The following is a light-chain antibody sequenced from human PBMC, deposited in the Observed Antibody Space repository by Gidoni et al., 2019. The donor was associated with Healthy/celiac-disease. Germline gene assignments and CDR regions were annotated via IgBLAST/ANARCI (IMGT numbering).Light chain of an antibody. Sequence: DIQITQSPSSLSASVGDRVTITCRASQSISSYLNWYQQKPGKAPKLLIYAASSLQSGVPSRFSGSGSGTDFTLTISSLQPEDFATYYCQRSYSTLLTFXGXTKVEIK. CDR3: QRSYSTLLT. V-gene: IGKV1-39*01. CDR2: AAS. J-gene: IGKJ4*01. CDR1: QSISSY.